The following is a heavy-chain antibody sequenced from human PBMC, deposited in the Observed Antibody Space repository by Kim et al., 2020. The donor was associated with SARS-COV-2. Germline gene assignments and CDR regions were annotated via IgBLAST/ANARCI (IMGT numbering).Heavy chain of an antibody. D-gene: IGHD2-15*01. Sequence: LESRVTISVDTTKNQFSLKLSSVTAADTAVYYCARGLRGSGGSLGRLFDIWGQGTMVTVSS. CDR3: ARGLRGSGGSLGRLFDI. V-gene: IGHV4-59*09. J-gene: IGHJ3*02.